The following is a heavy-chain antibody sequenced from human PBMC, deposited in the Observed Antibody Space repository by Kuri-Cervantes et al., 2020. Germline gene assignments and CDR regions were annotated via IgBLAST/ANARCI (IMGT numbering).Heavy chain of an antibody. CDR3: ARDADHYYYYYYMDV. CDR1: GFTFSSYG. V-gene: IGHV3-33*01. J-gene: IGHJ6*03. CDR2: IWYDGSNK. Sequence: GESLKISCAASGFTFSSYGMHWVRQAPGKGLEWVAVIWYDGSNKYYADSVKGRFTISRDNSKNTLYLQMNSLGAEDTAVYYCARDADHYYYYYYMDVWGKGTTVTVSS.